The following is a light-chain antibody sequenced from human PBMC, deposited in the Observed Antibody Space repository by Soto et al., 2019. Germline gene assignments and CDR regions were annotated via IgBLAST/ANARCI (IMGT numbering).Light chain of an antibody. Sequence: AIQMTQSPSSVSASVGDRVTITCRASQAITNRLAWYQQKPRKAPNLLIYAASNLQSGVPSRFSGSGSDTDFTLTISGLEPEDFATYYCLQDDSYPRTFGQGTKVDLK. CDR2: AAS. CDR1: QAITNR. J-gene: IGKJ1*01. CDR3: LQDDSYPRT. V-gene: IGKV1-6*01.